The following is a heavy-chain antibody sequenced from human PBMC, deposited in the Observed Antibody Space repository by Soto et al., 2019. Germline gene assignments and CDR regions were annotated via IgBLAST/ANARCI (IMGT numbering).Heavy chain of an antibody. CDR3: GCNDGNYYYYSLDF. CDR1: GGIFSTFA. V-gene: IGHV1-69*01. J-gene: IGHJ6*02. D-gene: IGHD2-8*01. CDR2: IIAIFGTA. Sequence: QVQLVQSGPEVKKPGSSVKVSCKASGGIFSTFAFSWVRQAPGQGLEWMGGIIAIFGTANYAQKFQGRVTITADESTSTAYMEMNSLRSDDTAVYNCGCNDGNYYYYSLDFWGQGTTVSVSS.